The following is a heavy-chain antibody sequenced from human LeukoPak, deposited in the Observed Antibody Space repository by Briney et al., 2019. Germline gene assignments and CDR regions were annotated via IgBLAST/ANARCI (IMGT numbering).Heavy chain of an antibody. CDR1: GFTFSSDA. CDR3: ASPEPTAAAGTELDY. D-gene: IGHD6-13*01. CDR2: ISYDGRNK. J-gene: IGHJ4*02. V-gene: IGHV3-30*04. Sequence: RGGSLRLSCAAAGFTFSSDAMHWVRQAPGKGREWVAVISYDGRNKYYADSVKGRFTISRDNSKNTLYLQMNSLRAEDTAVYYCASPEPTAAAGTELDYWGQGTLLTVPS.